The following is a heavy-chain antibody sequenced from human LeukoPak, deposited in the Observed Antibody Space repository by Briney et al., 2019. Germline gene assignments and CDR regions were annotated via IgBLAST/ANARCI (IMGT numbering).Heavy chain of an antibody. CDR2: TSGGGGST. CDR1: GFTFSSYA. CDR3: AKARSDAGYYFDY. J-gene: IGHJ4*02. Sequence: GGSLRLSCAASGFTFSSYAMSWVRQAPGKGLEWVSATSGGGGSTYYADSVKGRFTISRDNSKNTLYLQMNSLRAEDTAVYYCAKARSDAGYYFDYWGQGTLVTVSS. D-gene: IGHD3-10*01. V-gene: IGHV3-23*01.